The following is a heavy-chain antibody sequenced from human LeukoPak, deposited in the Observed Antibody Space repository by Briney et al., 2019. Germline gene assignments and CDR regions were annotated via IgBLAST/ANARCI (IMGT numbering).Heavy chain of an antibody. Sequence: GGSLRLTCAASGFSFSSYAMSWVRQAPGKGLEWVSLISGSGGSTYYADSVKGRFTISRDNSKNTLYLQMNSLRAEDTAVHYCAKRGHDYGDYKKGTFDYWGQGTLVTVSS. CDR3: AKRGHDYGDYKKGTFDY. V-gene: IGHV3-23*01. J-gene: IGHJ4*02. CDR1: GFSFSSYA. D-gene: IGHD4-17*01. CDR2: ISGSGGST.